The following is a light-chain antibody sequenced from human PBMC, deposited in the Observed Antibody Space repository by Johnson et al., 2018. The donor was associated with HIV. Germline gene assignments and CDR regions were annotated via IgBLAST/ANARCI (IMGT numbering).Light chain of an antibody. CDR2: ENN. V-gene: IGLV1-51*02. Sequence: QSVLTQPPSVSAAPGQKVTISCSGNTSNFDNNYVSWYLQLPETAPKLLIYENNKRPSGIPDRFSGSKSGTSATLGITGLQTGDEADYYCGTWDSSLSAGVFGTGTKVTVL. J-gene: IGLJ1*01. CDR1: TSNFDNNY. CDR3: GTWDSSLSAGV.